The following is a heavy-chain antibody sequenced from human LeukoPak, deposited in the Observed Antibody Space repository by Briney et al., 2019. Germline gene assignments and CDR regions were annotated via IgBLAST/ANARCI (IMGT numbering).Heavy chain of an antibody. Sequence: PGGSLRLSCAASGFTFDDYAMHWVRQAPGKGLEWVSGISWNSGSIGYADSVKGRFTISRDNAKNSLYLQMNSLRAEDTALYYCAKDIRYYYDSSGYYDHWGQGTLVTVSS. CDR1: GFTFDDYA. V-gene: IGHV3-9*01. CDR3: AKDIRYYYDSSGYYDH. D-gene: IGHD3-22*01. CDR2: ISWNSGSI. J-gene: IGHJ4*02.